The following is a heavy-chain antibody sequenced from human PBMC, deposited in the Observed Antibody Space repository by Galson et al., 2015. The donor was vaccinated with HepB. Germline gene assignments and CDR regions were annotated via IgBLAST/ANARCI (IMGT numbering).Heavy chain of an antibody. CDR3: ARAGLNYGDYVLYWFDP. J-gene: IGHJ5*02. D-gene: IGHD4-17*01. CDR2: IYNSGNN. V-gene: IGHV4-30-2*01. CDR1: GGSISSGGYS. Sequence: TLSLTCAVSGGSISSGGYSWSWIRQPPGEGLEWIGYIYNSGNNNYNPSLKRRVTIAVDNSKNQFSMKLISVTAADTAVYYCARAGLNYGDYVLYWFDPWGQGTLVTVSS.